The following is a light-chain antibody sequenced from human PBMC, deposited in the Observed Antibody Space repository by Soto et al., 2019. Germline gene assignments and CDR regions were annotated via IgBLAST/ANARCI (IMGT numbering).Light chain of an antibody. J-gene: IGKJ1*01. CDR2: DSS. CDR1: QDISFF. Sequence: DIQMTQSPSSLSASIGDRVTITCQASQDISFFLNWYQQKPGKAPEVLIYDSSKLKAGVPSRFSGSGSGSNFTFNTTNVQPEDVSTYFCQQCENLPVFGQGTKVDIK. CDR3: QQCENLPV. V-gene: IGKV1-33*01.